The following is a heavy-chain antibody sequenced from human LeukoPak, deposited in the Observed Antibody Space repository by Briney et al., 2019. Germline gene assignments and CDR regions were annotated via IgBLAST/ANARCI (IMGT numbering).Heavy chain of an antibody. D-gene: IGHD3-3*01. J-gene: IGHJ4*02. CDR1: GFTVSRNY. CDR2: IYSGGST. Sequence: PGGSLRLSCAASGFTVSRNYMSWVRQAPGKGLEWVSVIYSGGSTYYADSVKGRFPISRDNSKNTLYLQMNSLRAEDTAVYYCATSSRKHLNYDFWSIDYWGQGTLVTVSS. CDR3: ATSSRKHLNYDFWSIDY. V-gene: IGHV3-53*01.